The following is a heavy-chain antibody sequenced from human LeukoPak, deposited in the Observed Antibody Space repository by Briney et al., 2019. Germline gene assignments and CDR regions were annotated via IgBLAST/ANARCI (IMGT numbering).Heavy chain of an antibody. CDR1: GFTFSTYS. J-gene: IGHJ5*02. CDR2: ISGGSSTI. V-gene: IGHV3-48*01. D-gene: IGHD2-2*01. CDR3: AREPVVIPAAPRWFDP. Sequence: GGSLRLSCAASGFTFSTYSMNWVRQAPGKGLEWVSYISGGSSTIYYADSVKGRFTISRDNAKNSLYLQMNSLRAEDTAVYYCAREPVVIPAAPRWFDPWGQGAMVTVAS.